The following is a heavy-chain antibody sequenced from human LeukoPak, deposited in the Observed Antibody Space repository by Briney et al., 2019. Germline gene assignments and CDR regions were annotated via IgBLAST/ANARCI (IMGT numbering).Heavy chain of an antibody. Sequence: SETLSLTCTVSGGSISSSNYYWNWIRQPAGKGLEWIGRIYTSGSTNYNPSLKSRVTMSVDTSKNQFYLDLSSVTAADTAVYYCARGQQGYYYDSSGYPASFDYWGQGTLVTVSS. CDR3: ARGQQGYYYDSSGYPASFDY. CDR1: GGSISSSNYY. D-gene: IGHD3-22*01. V-gene: IGHV4-61*02. J-gene: IGHJ4*02. CDR2: IYTSGST.